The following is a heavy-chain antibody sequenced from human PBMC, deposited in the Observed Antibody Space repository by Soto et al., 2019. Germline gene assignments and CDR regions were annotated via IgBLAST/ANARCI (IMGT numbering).Heavy chain of an antibody. D-gene: IGHD1-26*01. CDR1: GCSISSSSYY. V-gene: IGHV4-39*01. Sequence: XETLSLTCTVSGCSISSSSYYWGWIRQPPGKGLEWIGIIYYSGSTYYNPSLKSRVTISVDTSKNHFSLKLSSVTAADTAVYYCARHGTLLIDYWGQGTLVTVSS. CDR3: ARHGTLLIDY. J-gene: IGHJ4*02. CDR2: IYYSGST.